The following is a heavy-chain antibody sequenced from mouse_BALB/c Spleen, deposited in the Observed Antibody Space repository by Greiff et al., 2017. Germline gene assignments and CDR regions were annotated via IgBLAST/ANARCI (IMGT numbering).Heavy chain of an antibody. D-gene: IGHD4-1*01. J-gene: IGHJ1*01. Sequence: VQLQQSGAELARPGASVKMSCKASGYTFTSYTMHWVKQRPGQGLEWIGYINPSSGYTNYNQKFKDKATLTADKSSSAAYMQLSSLTSEDSAVYYCARRGTGTYWYFAVWGAGTTVTVSS. V-gene: IGHV1-4*01. CDR1: GYTFTSYT. CDR2: INPSSGYT. CDR3: ARRGTGTYWYFAV.